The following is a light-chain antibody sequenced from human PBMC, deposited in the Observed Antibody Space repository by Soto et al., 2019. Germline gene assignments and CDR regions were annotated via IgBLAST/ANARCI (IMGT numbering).Light chain of an antibody. CDR3: QQYHNWPPST. V-gene: IGKV3-15*01. Sequence: EIVMTQSPATLSVSPGERATLSCRASQSLSNNLAWYQQKPGQAPRLLIYGASTRATGIPARFSGSGSGTDFTLTISSLQSEDFAVYYCQQYHNWPPSTFGQGTKLEIK. J-gene: IGKJ2*01. CDR1: QSLSNN. CDR2: GAS.